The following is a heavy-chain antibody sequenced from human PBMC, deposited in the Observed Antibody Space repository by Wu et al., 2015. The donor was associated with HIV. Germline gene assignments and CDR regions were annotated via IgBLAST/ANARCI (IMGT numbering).Heavy chain of an antibody. CDR3: AGGNSVNWYYYYGMDV. J-gene: IGHJ6*02. CDR2: IIPIFGTA. CDR1: GYTFTSYG. V-gene: IGHV1-69*13. Sequence: QLVQSGAEVKKPGASVKVSCKASGYTFTSYGISWVRQAPGQGLEWMGGIIPIFGTANYAQKFQGRVTITADESTSTAYMELSSLRSEDTAVYYCAGGNSVNWYYYYGMDVWGQGTTVTVSS. D-gene: IGHD4-23*01.